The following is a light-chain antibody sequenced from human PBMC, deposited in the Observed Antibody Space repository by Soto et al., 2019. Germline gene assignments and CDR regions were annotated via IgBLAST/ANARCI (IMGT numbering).Light chain of an antibody. Sequence: QSVLTQPPSVSAAPGQTVTISCSGSSSNIGSYSVSWYQQLPGTAPKLLICDNDKRPSGIPDRFSGSKSGPSATLGITGLQTGDEADYYCASWDTSLRAGVFGAGTKLTVL. J-gene: IGLJ1*01. CDR1: SSNIGSYS. CDR2: DND. V-gene: IGLV1-51*01. CDR3: ASWDTSLRAGV.